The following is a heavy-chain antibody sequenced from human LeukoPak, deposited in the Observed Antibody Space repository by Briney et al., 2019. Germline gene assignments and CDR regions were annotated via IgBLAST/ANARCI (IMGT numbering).Heavy chain of an antibody. CDR3: ARKWGGSGYYPPDY. CDR2: ISSSSSYI. J-gene: IGHJ4*02. CDR1: GFTFNSYS. Sequence: GGSLRFSCAASGFTFNSYSMNWVRQAPGKGLEWVSSISSSSSYIYYADSVKGRFTISRDNAKNSLYLQMNSLRAEDTAVYYCARKWGGSGYYPPDYWGQGTLVTVSS. V-gene: IGHV3-21*01. D-gene: IGHD3-22*01.